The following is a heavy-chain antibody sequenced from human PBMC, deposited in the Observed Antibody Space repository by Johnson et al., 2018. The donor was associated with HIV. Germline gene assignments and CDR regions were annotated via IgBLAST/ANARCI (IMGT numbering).Heavy chain of an antibody. J-gene: IGHJ3*02. CDR2: IRYDGSNR. CDR1: GFNFSSYD. V-gene: IGHV3-30*02. Sequence: QVQLMESGGGLVQPGGSRRLSCAASGFNFSSYDIHWVRQAPGKGLEWVAFIRYDGSNRYYADSVKGRFTISRDNSKNTLYLQMNSLRAEDTAVYYCARDSEWELGQEGAFDIWGQGTMVTVSS. CDR3: ARDSEWELGQEGAFDI. D-gene: IGHD1-26*01.